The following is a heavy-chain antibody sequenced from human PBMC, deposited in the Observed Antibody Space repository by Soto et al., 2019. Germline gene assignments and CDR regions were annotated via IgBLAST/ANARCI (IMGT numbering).Heavy chain of an antibody. D-gene: IGHD2-21*01. CDR3: ARLRIATNNYKWFDP. CDR1: GAALNSGNYY. J-gene: IGHJ5*02. Sequence: SETLSLTCSVSGAALNSGNYYWSWIRQVPGKGLEWIGHIYVTGAADYNPSLRDRITISQDTSERQFSLNLRLVTAADTAVYYCARLRIATNNYKWFDPWGQGTLVTVSS. CDR2: IYVTGAA. V-gene: IGHV4-31*03.